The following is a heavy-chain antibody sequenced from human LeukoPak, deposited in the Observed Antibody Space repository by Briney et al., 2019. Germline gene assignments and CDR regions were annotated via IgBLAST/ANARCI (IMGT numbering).Heavy chain of an antibody. CDR1: GDSVSSKRAA. J-gene: IGHJ4*02. V-gene: IGHV6-1*01. Sequence: SQTLSLTCAISGDSVSSKRAAWNWIRQSPSRGLEWLGRTYYRYGWYNDYAESVKSRITINPDASKDQFSLHLDSVTPEDTAVYYCVKGSRGPYYVTFDQWDQGTLVTVSS. D-gene: IGHD1-26*01. CDR2: TYYRYGWYN. CDR3: VKGSRGPYYVTFDQ.